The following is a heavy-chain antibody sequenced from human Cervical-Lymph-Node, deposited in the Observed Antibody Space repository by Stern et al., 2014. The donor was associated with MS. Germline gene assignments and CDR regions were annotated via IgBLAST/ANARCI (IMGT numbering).Heavy chain of an antibody. V-gene: IGHV3-23*04. CDR2: ISGSDGST. D-gene: IGHD6-19*01. CDR3: AKVYGSGPFDY. CDR1: GFTFSSYA. J-gene: IGHJ4*02. Sequence: EVKLVVSGGTLVQPGGSLRLSCAASGFTFSSYAMSWVLQAPGKGLEWVSVISGSDGSTFYADSVKGRFTISRDNSKNTLFLQMNSLRAEDTAVYYCAKVYGSGPFDYWGQGTLVTVSS.